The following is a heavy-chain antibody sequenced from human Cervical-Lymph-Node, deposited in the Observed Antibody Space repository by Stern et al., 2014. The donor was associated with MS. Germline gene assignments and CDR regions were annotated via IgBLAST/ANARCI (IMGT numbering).Heavy chain of an antibody. V-gene: IGHV4-31*03. CDR3: ARVTEFLRFFYPDY. CDR2: ISHSGNT. Sequence: QLVESGPGLVKPSQTLSLTCTVSGGAVSSGDRYWSWIRQHPGKGLEWIGYISHSGNTYYNPSLESRVTISMDRSKNQFSLKLRSVTAADTAVYYCARVTEFLRFFYPDYWGQGTRVTVSS. D-gene: IGHD3-3*01. CDR1: GGAVSSGDRY. J-gene: IGHJ4*02.